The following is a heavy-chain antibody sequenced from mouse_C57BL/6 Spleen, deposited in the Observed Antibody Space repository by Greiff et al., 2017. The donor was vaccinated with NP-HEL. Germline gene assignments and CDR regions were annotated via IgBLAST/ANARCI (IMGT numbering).Heavy chain of an antibody. CDR2: IRSKSNNYAT. Sequence: EVKLMESGGGLVQPKGSLKLSCAASGFSFNTYAMNWVRQAPGKGLEWVARIRSKSNNYATYYADSVKDRFTISRDDSESMLYLQMNNLKTEDTAMYYCVRHLGATDYWGQGTSVTVSS. D-gene: IGHD3-3*01. CDR1: GFSFNTYA. CDR3: VRHLGATDY. V-gene: IGHV10-1*01. J-gene: IGHJ4*01.